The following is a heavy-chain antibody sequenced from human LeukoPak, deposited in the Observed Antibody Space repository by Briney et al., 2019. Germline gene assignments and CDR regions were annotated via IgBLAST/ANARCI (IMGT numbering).Heavy chain of an antibody. CDR2: INPSGGST. CDR3: ARDTTYYYDSSGYNGVDWFDP. J-gene: IGHJ5*02. CDR1: GYTFTSYY. Sequence: GASVKVSCKASGYTFTSYYMHWVRQAPGQGLEWMGIINPSGGSTSYAQKFQGRVTMTRDMSTSTVYMELSSLRSEDTAVYYCARDTTYYYDSSGYNGVDWFDPWGQGTLVTVSS. D-gene: IGHD3-22*01. V-gene: IGHV1-46*01.